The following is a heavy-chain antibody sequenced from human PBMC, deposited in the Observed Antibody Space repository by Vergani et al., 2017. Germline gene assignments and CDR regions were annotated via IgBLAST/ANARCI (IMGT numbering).Heavy chain of an antibody. CDR3: ARDPGCAGPAAMYTSYYYYGMGV. CDR2: INPSGGSK. J-gene: IGHJ6*04. D-gene: IGHD2-2*01. V-gene: IGHV1-46*01. CDR1: GYTFTSYY. Sequence: QVQLVQSGAEVKKPGASVKVSCKASGYTFTSYYMHWVRQAPGQGLEWMGIINPSGGSKSYAQKFQGRVTMTRHTSTSTVYMEMSSLRSEDTAVYYCARDPGCAGPAAMYTSYYYYGMGVWGKGTTVTVSS.